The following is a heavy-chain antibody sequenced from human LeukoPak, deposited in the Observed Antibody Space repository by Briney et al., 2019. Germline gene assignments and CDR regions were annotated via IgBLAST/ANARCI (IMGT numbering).Heavy chain of an antibody. CDR1: GFTVSSNY. Sequence: PGGSLRLSCAFSGFTVSSNYMTWVRQAPGKGLEWVSVIYSDGSTYYADSVKGRFTISRDSSKNTLYLQMNSLRAEDTAVYYCARAPKVSCWGQGALVTVSS. CDR3: ARAPKVSC. D-gene: IGHD1-14*01. CDR2: IYSDGST. J-gene: IGHJ4*02. V-gene: IGHV3-53*01.